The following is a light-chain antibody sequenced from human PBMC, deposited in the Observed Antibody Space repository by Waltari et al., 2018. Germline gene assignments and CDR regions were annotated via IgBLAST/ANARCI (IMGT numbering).Light chain of an antibody. Sequence: ETVMTQPQPTLPASPGEGVTLPRGPAQSVGTGLVWYQRKHGQPPRLLIYGVSTRATGIPARFSGSGSGTEFNLTISGLQSEDFEVYYCQQYDSWPLTFGGGTK. CDR1: QSVGTG. CDR3: QQYDSWPLT. CDR2: GVS. J-gene: IGKJ4*01. V-gene: IGKV3-15*01.